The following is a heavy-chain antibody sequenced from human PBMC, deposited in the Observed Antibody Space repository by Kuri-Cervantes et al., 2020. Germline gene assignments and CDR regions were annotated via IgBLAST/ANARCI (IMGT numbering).Heavy chain of an antibody. Sequence: GESLKISCAASGFTFSSYGMHWVRQAPGKGLEWVAVISYDGSNKYYADSVKGRFTISRDNSQNTLYLQMNSLRAEDTAVYYCARDTYCSGGSCKFDEYNWFDPWGQGTLVTVSS. CDR2: ISYDGSNK. CDR1: GFTFSSYG. CDR3: ARDTYCSGGSCKFDEYNWFDP. D-gene: IGHD2-15*01. V-gene: IGHV3-30*03. J-gene: IGHJ5*02.